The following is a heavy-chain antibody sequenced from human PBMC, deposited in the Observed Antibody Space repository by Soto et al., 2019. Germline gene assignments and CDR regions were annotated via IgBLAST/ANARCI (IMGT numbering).Heavy chain of an antibody. CDR2: IYYSGST. CDR1: GGSISSGDYY. D-gene: IGHD6-19*01. Sequence: SETLSLTCTVSGGSISSGDYYWSWIRQPPGKGPEWIGYIYYSGSTYHNPSLKSRVTISVDTSKNQFSLKLSSVTAADTAVYYCARVYGGSGWYVVYWGQGTLVTVSS. V-gene: IGHV4-30-4*01. CDR3: ARVYGGSGWYVVY. J-gene: IGHJ4*02.